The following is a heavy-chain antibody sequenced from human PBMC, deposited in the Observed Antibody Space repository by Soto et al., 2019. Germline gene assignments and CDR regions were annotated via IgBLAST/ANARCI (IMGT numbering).Heavy chain of an antibody. CDR2: ITGAGRTT. Sequence: GGSLRLSCAASGFTFNSYGMSWVRQAPGKGLEWVSSITGAGRTTFYADSVKGRFTISRDNSKNTVSLQMNSLRAEDTAVYYCARESITIFGVVLEGSSGMDVWGQGTTVTVSS. D-gene: IGHD3-3*01. V-gene: IGHV3-23*01. CDR3: ARESITIFGVVLEGSSGMDV. J-gene: IGHJ6*02. CDR1: GFTFNSYG.